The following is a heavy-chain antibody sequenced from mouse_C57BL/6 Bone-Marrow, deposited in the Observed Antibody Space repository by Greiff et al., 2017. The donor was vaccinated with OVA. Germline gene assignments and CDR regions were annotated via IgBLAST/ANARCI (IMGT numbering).Heavy chain of an antibody. D-gene: IGHD4-1*01. CDR2: IDPENGDT. Sequence: DVKLQESGAELVRPGASVKLSCTASGFNIKDDYMHWVKQRPEQGLEWIGWIDPENGDTEYASKFQGKATITADTSSNTAYLQLSSLTSEDTAVYYCTRTGFDYWGQGTTLTVSS. CDR1: GFNIKDDY. J-gene: IGHJ2*01. CDR3: TRTGFDY. V-gene: IGHV14-4*01.